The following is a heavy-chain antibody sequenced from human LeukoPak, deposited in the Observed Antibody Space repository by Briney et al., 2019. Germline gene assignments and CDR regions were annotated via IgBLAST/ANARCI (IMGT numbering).Heavy chain of an antibody. V-gene: IGHV1-2*02. D-gene: IGHD3-10*01. CDR2: INPNRGDT. CDR1: GYTFTDYY. Sequence: ASVKVSCKASGYTFTDYYMHWVRQAPGQGLEWMAWINPNRGDTNYAQKFQGRVTMTRDTSISTAYMELSRLRSDDTAAYYCARDLRGDDYWGQGTLVTVSS. CDR3: ARDLRGDDY. J-gene: IGHJ4*02.